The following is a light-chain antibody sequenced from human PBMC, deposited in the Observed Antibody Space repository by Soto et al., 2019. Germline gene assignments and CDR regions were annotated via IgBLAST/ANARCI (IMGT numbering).Light chain of an antibody. Sequence: QSVLTQPPSVSGAPGQRVTISCTGSSSNIGAGYDVHWYQQLPGTAPKFLIYGSSNRPSGVPDRFSGSKSGTSASLAITGLQAEDEADYYCQSYDRSLSAWVFGGGTKLTVL. V-gene: IGLV1-40*01. CDR1: SSNIGAGYD. CDR2: GSS. J-gene: IGLJ3*02. CDR3: QSYDRSLSAWV.